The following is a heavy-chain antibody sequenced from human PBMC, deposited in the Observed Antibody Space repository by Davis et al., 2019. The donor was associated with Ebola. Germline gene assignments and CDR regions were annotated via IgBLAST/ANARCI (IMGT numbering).Heavy chain of an antibody. V-gene: IGHV1-18*01. CDR1: GYSFTSYG. CDR3: ARDPSGDFWSGYYQNWFDP. D-gene: IGHD3-3*01. CDR2: ISAYNGNT. J-gene: IGHJ5*02. Sequence: ASVKVSCKASGYSFTSYGISWVRQAPGQGLEWMGWISAYNGNTNYAQKLQGRVTMTTDTSTSTAYTELRSLRSDDTAVYYCARDPSGDFWSGYYQNWFDPWGQGTLVTVSS.